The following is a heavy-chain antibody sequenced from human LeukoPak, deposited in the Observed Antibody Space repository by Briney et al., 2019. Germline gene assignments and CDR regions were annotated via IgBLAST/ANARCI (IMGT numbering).Heavy chain of an antibody. V-gene: IGHV3-30*12. CDR2: IAYDGSSK. J-gene: IGHJ4*02. CDR1: GFTFSHFG. Sequence: GGSLRLSCAASGFTFSHFGMHWVRQAPGKGLEWVAFIAYDGSSKYYADSLKGRFTISRDNAKNSLYLQMNSLRAEGTAVYYCARTRHTYYYDSSGYGYYFDYWGQGTLVTVSS. CDR3: ARTRHTYYYDSSGYGYYFDY. D-gene: IGHD3-22*01.